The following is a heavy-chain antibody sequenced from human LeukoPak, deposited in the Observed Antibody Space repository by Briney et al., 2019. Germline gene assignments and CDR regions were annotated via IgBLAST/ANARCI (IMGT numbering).Heavy chain of an antibody. CDR3: ARGPWDYYDSSGGRHFDY. CDR2: ISSSGSTI. Sequence: PGGSLRLSCAASGFTFSSYWMNWVRQAPGKGLEWVSYISSSGSTISYADSVKGRFTISRDNAKNSLYLQMNSLRAEDTAVYFCARGPWDYYDSSGGRHFDYWGQGTLVTVSS. D-gene: IGHD3-22*01. J-gene: IGHJ4*02. CDR1: GFTFSSYW. V-gene: IGHV3-48*04.